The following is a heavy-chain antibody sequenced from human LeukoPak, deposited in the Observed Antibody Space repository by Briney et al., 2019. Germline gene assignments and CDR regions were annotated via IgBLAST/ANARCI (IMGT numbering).Heavy chain of an antibody. Sequence: PGGSLRLSCAASGFTFSDYYMSWIRQAPGKGLEWVSYISSSGSTIYHADSVKGRFTISRDNAKNSLYLQMNSLRAEDTAVYYCASGDIAARPLDYWGQGTLVTVSS. D-gene: IGHD6-6*01. J-gene: IGHJ4*02. CDR1: GFTFSDYY. CDR2: ISSSGSTI. CDR3: ASGDIAARPLDY. V-gene: IGHV3-11*01.